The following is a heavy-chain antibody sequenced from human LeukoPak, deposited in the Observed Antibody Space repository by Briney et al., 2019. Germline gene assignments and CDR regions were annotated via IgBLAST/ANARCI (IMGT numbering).Heavy chain of an antibody. CDR2: IYPGDSDT. J-gene: IGHJ4*02. Sequence: GQSLKISCKGSAHGFTSYWIGCVRQMPGKGLEWMGIIYPGDSDTRYSPSFQGQVTMSADRSISTVYLQWSSLKASDPAMYYCARWDRRYESDVLDSWGQGTLVTVSS. CDR1: AHGFTSYW. CDR3: ARWDRRYESDVLDS. V-gene: IGHV5-51*01. D-gene: IGHD5-12*01.